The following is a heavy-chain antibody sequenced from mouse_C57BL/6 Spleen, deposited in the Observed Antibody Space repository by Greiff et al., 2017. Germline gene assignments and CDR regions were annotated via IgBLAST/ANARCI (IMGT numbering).Heavy chain of an antibody. CDR1: GYTFTSYW. V-gene: IGHV1-72*01. D-gene: IGHD1-1*01. J-gene: IGHJ1*03. Sequence: QVQLQQPGAELVKPGASVKLSCKASGYTFTSYWMHWVKQRPGRGLEWIGRIDPNSGGTKYNEKFKSKATLTVDKPSSTAYMQLSSLTSEDSAVYYCARRGIHYYGSSDGYLDVWGTGTPVTVSS. CDR3: ARRGIHYYGSSDGYLDV. CDR2: IDPNSGGT.